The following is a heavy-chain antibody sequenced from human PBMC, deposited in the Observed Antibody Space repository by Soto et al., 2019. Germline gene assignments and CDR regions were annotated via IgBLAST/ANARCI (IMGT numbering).Heavy chain of an antibody. CDR3: AKSLGETTSLFDY. J-gene: IGHJ4*02. D-gene: IGHD1-26*01. V-gene: IGHV1-46*01. Sequence: QVQLVQSGAEMKQPGASVKLSCQASGYIFIHCFMHWVPQAPGQGLEWMGGINPSSGTTTYAQKFQGRVTVSRDTSTSTVHLELSSLGSGDTAMYYCAKSLGETTSLFDYWGQGSLVTVSA. CDR2: INPSSGTT. CDR1: GYIFIHCF.